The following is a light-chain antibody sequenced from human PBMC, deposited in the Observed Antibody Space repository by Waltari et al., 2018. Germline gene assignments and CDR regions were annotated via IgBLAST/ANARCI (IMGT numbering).Light chain of an antibody. CDR3: QVWDATDDVV. Sequence: YVLTQPPSLSVAPGQTARITCGGNNIGAKTVHWYHQRPGLAPVLVVFDDSDRPSGIPGRVSGRVPGSRSGNTATLTISRVEAGDEADYYCQVWDATDDVVFGGGTKLTVL. CDR2: DDS. CDR1: NIGAKT. J-gene: IGLJ2*01. V-gene: IGLV3-21*02.